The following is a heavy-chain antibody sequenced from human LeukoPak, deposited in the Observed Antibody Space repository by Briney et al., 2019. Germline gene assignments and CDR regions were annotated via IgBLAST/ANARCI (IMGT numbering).Heavy chain of an antibody. CDR3: ATEGDYSLDY. CDR2: IDHENGAE. Sequence: ASVKVSCKVSGYSLSELLIHWVRQSPGKGLEWMAGIDHENGAEVSAQKVEGRVTMRKDTSTDTAYMELSGLRPDDTAIYYCATEGDYSLDYWGQGTLVTVSS. D-gene: IGHD1-1*01. CDR1: GYSLSELL. J-gene: IGHJ4*02. V-gene: IGHV1-24*01.